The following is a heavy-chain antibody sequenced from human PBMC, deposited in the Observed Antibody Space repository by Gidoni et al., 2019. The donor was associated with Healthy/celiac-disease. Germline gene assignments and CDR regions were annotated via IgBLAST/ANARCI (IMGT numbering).Heavy chain of an antibody. V-gene: IGHV3-9*01. J-gene: IGHJ2*01. Sequence: EVQLVESGGGLVQPGRSLRLSCAASGFTFDDYAMHWVRQAPGKGLEWVSGISWNSGSIGYADSVKGRFTISRDNAKNSLYLQMNSLRAEDTALYYCAKEKWELLSNWYFDLWGRGTLVTVSS. D-gene: IGHD1-26*01. CDR3: AKEKWELLSNWYFDL. CDR1: GFTFDDYA. CDR2: ISWNSGSI.